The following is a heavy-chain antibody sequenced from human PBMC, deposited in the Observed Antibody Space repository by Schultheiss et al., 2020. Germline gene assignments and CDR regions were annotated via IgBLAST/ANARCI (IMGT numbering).Heavy chain of an antibody. D-gene: IGHD2-15*01. CDR3: ARYGVVGAIAPYYLDY. CDR1: GGSISSGGYY. Sequence: SETLSLTCTVSGGSISSGGYYWSWIRQHPGKGLEWIGYIYYSGSTYYNPSLKSRVTISVDTSKNQFSLKLSSVTAADTAVYYCARYGVVGAIAPYYLDYWGQGTLVTVSS. J-gene: IGHJ4*02. V-gene: IGHV4-31*03. CDR2: IYYSGST.